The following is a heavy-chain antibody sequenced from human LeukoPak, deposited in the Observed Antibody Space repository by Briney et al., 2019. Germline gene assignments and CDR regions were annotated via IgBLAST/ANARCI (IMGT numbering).Heavy chain of an antibody. CDR3: ARRFHDYGDSTVYYFDY. V-gene: IGHV4-39*01. D-gene: IGHD4-17*01. CDR1: GGSLSSSSYY. CDR2: IYYSGST. J-gene: IGHJ4*02. Sequence: SETLSLTCTVSGGSLSSSSYYWGWIRQPPGKGLEWIGRIYYSGSTYYNPSLKSRVTISVDTSKNQFSLKLSSVTAADTAVYYCARRFHDYGDSTVYYFDYWGQGTLVTVSS.